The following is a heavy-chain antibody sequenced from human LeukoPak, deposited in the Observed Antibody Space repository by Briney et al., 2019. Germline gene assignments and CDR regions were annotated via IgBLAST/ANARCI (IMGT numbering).Heavy chain of an antibody. J-gene: IGHJ6*02. CDR2: ISGSGGST. CDR1: GFTFSSYA. V-gene: IGHV3-23*01. Sequence: PGGSLRLSCAASGFTFSSYAMSWVRQAPGKGLEWVSAISGSGGSTYYADSVKGRFTISRDNSKNTLYLQMNSLRAEDTAVYYCAKGTVTPAGYYYYGMDVWGQGTTVTVSS. D-gene: IGHD4-17*01. CDR3: AKGTVTPAGYYYYGMDV.